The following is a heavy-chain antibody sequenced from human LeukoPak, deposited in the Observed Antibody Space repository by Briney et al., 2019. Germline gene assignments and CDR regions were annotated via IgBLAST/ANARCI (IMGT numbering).Heavy chain of an antibody. Sequence: GGSLRLSCAASGFTFSSYAMHWVRQAPGKGLEWVAVISYDGSNKYYADSVKGRFTISRDNSKNTLYLQMNSLRAEDTAVYYCARDGGGYYYSYFDYWGQGTLVTVPS. CDR3: ARDGGGYYYSYFDY. CDR2: ISYDGSNK. J-gene: IGHJ4*02. V-gene: IGHV3-30*04. CDR1: GFTFSSYA. D-gene: IGHD3-22*01.